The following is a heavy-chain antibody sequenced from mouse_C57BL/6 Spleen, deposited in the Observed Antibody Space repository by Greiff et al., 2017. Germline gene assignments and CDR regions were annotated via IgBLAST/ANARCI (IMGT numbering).Heavy chain of an antibody. CDR1: GFTFSDYG. CDR2: ISSGSSTI. D-gene: IGHD2-1*01. CDR3: ARTHSYYGNYGFDY. Sequence: EVQVVESGGGLVKPGGSLKLSCAASGFTFSDYGMHWVRQAPEKGLEWVAYISSGSSTIYYADTVKGRFTISRDNAKNTLFLQMTSLRSEDTAMYYCARTHSYYGNYGFDYWGQGTTLTVSS. V-gene: IGHV5-17*01. J-gene: IGHJ2*01.